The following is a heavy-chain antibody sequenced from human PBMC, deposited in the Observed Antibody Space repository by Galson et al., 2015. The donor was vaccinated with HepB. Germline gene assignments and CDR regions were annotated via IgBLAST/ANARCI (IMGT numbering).Heavy chain of an antibody. D-gene: IGHD3-10*01. J-gene: IGHJ4*02. V-gene: IGHV1-18*01. Sequence: SVKVSCKASGYTFTSYGISWVRQAPGQGLEWMGWISAYNGNTNYAQKLQGRVTMTTDTSTSTAYMELRSLRSDDTAVYYCARMGTSGSYYNTPAWCFDYWGQGTLVTVSS. CDR2: ISAYNGNT. CDR1: GYTFTSYG. CDR3: ARMGTSGSYYNTPAWCFDY.